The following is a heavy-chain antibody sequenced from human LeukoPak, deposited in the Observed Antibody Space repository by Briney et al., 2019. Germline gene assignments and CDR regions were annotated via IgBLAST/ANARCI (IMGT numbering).Heavy chain of an antibody. V-gene: IGHV1-24*01. D-gene: IGHD5-18*01. CDR1: GYTLTELS. CDR3: ATVSVRYSYGYRYYYGMDA. J-gene: IGHJ6*02. Sequence: ASVKVSCKVSGYTLTELSMHWVRQAPGKGLEWMGGFDPEDGETIYAQKFQGRVTMTEDTSTDTAYMDLSSLRSEDTAVYYCATVSVRYSYGYRYYYGMDAWGQGTTVTVSS. CDR2: FDPEDGET.